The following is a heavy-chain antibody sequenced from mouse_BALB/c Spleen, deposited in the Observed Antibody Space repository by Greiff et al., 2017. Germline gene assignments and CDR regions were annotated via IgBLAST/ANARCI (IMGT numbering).Heavy chain of an antibody. V-gene: IGHV5-17*02. J-gene: IGHJ3*01. CDR3: AIKSDDYVSTWFAY. CDR2: ISSGSSTI. Sequence: EVQVVESGGGLVQPGGSRKLSCAASGFTFSSFGMHWVRQSPEKGLEWVAYISSGSSTIYYADTVKGRFTISRDNPKNTLFLQMTSLRSEDTAMYYCAIKSDDYVSTWFAYWGQGTLVTVSA. CDR1: GFTFSSFG. D-gene: IGHD2-4*01.